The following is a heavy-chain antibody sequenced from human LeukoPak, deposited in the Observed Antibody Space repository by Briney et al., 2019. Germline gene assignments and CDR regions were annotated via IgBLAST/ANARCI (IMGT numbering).Heavy chain of an antibody. CDR2: INPSGGST. CDR3: ARAYDFPDY. J-gene: IGHJ4*02. V-gene: IGHV1-46*01. D-gene: IGHD3-3*01. Sequence: ASVKVSCKAAGYTFTSYFMNWVRQAPGQWLEWMGIINPSGGSTSYAQKFQGRVTMTRDTSTSTVYMELSSLRSEDTAVYYCARAYDFPDYWGQGTLVTVSS. CDR1: GYTFTSYF.